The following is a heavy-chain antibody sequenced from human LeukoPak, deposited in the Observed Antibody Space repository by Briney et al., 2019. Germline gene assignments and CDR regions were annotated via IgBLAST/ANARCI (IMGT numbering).Heavy chain of an antibody. CDR1: GGSFSGYY. V-gene: IGHV4-34*01. CDR3: ASSGRFRPPVY. Sequence: SETLSLTCAVYGGSFSGYYWSWIRQPPGKGLEWIGEINHSGSTNYNPTLKSRVTISVDTSKNQFSLKLSSVTAADTAVYYCASSGRFRPPVYWGQGALVTVSS. J-gene: IGHJ4*02. D-gene: IGHD3-10*01. CDR2: INHSGST.